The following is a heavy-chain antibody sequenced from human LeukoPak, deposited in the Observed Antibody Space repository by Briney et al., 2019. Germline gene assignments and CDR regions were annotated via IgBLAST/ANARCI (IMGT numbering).Heavy chain of an antibody. CDR3: ARDQGIKGGFDS. Sequence: GGSLRLSCAASGFTFSSYEMNWVRQAPGKGLEWVSYISSSGSTIYYADSVKGRFTISRDNAKNSLYLQMNSLRAEDTAVYYCARDQGIKGGFDSWGQGTLVTVSS. J-gene: IGHJ4*02. CDR2: ISSSGSTI. D-gene: IGHD1-14*01. V-gene: IGHV3-48*03. CDR1: GFTFSSYE.